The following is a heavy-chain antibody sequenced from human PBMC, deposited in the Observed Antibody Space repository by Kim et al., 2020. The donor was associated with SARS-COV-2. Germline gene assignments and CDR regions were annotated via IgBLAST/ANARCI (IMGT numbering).Heavy chain of an antibody. V-gene: IGHV1-8*01. J-gene: IGHJ6*02. CDR3: ARCGSSWFFPPPDV. CDR2: MNPNSGNT. D-gene: IGHD6-13*01. Sequence: ASVKVSCKASGYTFTSYDINWVRQATGQGLEWMGWMNPNSGNTGYAQKFQGRVTMTRNTSISTAYMELSSLRSEDTAVYYCARCGSSWFFPPPDVWGQGTTVTVSS. CDR1: GYTFTSYD.